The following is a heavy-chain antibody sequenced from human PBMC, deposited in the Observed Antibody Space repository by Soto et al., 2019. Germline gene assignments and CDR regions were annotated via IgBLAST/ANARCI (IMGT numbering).Heavy chain of an antibody. J-gene: IGHJ3*02. CDR1: GFTFSSYS. CDR2: ISSSSSTI. Sequence: EVQLVESGGGLVQPGGSLRLSCAASGFTFSSYSMNWVRQAPGKGLEWVSYISSSSSTIYYADSVKGRFTISRDNAKNSLYLQMNSLRDEDTAVYYCARAKPDYGDYGSAFDIWGQGTMVTVSS. CDR3: ARAKPDYGDYGSAFDI. D-gene: IGHD4-17*01. V-gene: IGHV3-48*02.